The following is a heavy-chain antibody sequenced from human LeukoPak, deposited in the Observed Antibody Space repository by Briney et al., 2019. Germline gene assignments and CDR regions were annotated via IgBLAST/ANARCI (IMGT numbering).Heavy chain of an antibody. J-gene: IGHJ6*03. CDR2: ISAYNGNT. Sequence: GASVKVSYKASGYTFTSYGISWVRQAPGQGLEWMGWISAYNGNTNYAQKLQGRVTMTTDTSTSTAYMELRSLRSDDTAVYYCARGRPLVGATIPDYYYYMDVWGKGTTVTISS. V-gene: IGHV1-18*01. CDR1: GYTFTSYG. CDR3: ARGRPLVGATIPDYYYYMDV. D-gene: IGHD1-26*01.